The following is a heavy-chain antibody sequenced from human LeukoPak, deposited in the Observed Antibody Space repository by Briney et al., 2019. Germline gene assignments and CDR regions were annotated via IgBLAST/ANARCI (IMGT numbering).Heavy chain of an antibody. CDR1: GGSISSYY. CDR2: IYYSGST. J-gene: IGHJ4*02. V-gene: IGHV4-59*01. D-gene: IGHD3-9*01. CDR3: ARERYFEFDY. Sequence: SETLSLTCTVSGGSISSYYWSWIRQPPGKGLEWIGYIYYSGSTNYNPSLKSRVTISVDTSKNQFSLKLSSVTAADTAVYYCARERYFEFDYWGQGTLVTVSS.